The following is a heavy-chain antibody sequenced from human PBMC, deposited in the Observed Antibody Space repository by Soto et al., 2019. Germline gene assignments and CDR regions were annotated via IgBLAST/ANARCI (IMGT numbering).Heavy chain of an antibody. CDR1: GFTFSSYS. J-gene: IGHJ5*02. D-gene: IGHD3-16*02. Sequence: GGSLRLSCAASGFTFSSYSMNWVRQAPGKGLEWVSSISSSSSYIYYADSVKGRFTISRDNAKNSLYLQMNSLRAEDTAVYYCARGPIESFFRNDAIPNWFDPWGQGTLVTVSS. V-gene: IGHV3-21*01. CDR2: ISSSSSYI. CDR3: ARGPIESFFRNDAIPNWFDP.